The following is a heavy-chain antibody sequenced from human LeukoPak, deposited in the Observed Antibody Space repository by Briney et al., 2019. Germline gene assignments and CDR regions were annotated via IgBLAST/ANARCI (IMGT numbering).Heavy chain of an antibody. CDR2: TYYSGST. Sequence: SSETLSLTCTVSGGSISSYYWSWIRQPAGKGLEWIGYTYYSGSTNYNPSLKSRVTISVDTSKNQFSLKLSSVTAADTAVYYRASGYSSVYYYYYMDVWGKGTTVTVSS. D-gene: IGHD5-18*01. J-gene: IGHJ6*03. V-gene: IGHV4-59*01. CDR1: GGSISSYY. CDR3: ASGYSSVYYYYYMDV.